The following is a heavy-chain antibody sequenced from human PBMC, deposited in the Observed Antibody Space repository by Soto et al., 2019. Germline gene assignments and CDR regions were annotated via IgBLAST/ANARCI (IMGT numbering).Heavy chain of an antibody. Sequence: GESLKIFCKGSGYSFTIYCISWLRQMPGKGLEWMGRIDPSDSYTNYSPSFQGHVTISADKSISTAYLQWSSLKASDTAMYYCAVSSSGYYYYGMDGWGQGTKVTVSS. D-gene: IGHD6-6*01. CDR3: AVSSSGYYYYGMDG. V-gene: IGHV5-10-1*01. CDR1: GYSFTIYC. CDR2: IDPSDSYT. J-gene: IGHJ6*02.